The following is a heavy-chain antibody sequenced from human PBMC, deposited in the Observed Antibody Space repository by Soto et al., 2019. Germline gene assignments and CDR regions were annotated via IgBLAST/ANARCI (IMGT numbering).Heavy chain of an antibody. CDR1: GGSISSGGYY. Sequence: QVQLQESGPGLVKPSQTLSLTCTVSGGSISSGGYYWSWIRQHPGKGLEWIGYIYYSGSTYYNPSLKRRVTISVDTSKNQFPLKLSSVTAADTAVYYCARGDMVRGVTQFDYWGQGTLVTVSS. J-gene: IGHJ4*02. CDR3: ARGDMVRGVTQFDY. D-gene: IGHD3-10*01. CDR2: IYYSGST. V-gene: IGHV4-31*03.